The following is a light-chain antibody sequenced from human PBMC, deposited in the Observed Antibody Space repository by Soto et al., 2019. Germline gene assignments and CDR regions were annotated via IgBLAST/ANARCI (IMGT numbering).Light chain of an antibody. V-gene: IGLV2-23*01. CDR3: CSYAGRTTWV. CDR1: SIDVGNSNF. Sequence: QSALTQPASVSGSPGQSITISCTGTSIDVGNSNFVSWYQHHPGKAPKLMIYEGTKLSSGVSNRFSGSKSGNTASLTISGLQAEDEADYYCCSYAGRTTWVFGGGTK. J-gene: IGLJ3*02. CDR2: EGT.